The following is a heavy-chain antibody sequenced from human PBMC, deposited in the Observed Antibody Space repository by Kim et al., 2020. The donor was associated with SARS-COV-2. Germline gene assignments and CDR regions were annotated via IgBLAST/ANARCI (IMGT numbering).Heavy chain of an antibody. CDR2: INTNTGNP. D-gene: IGHD3-3*01. Sequence: ASVKVSCKASGYTFTSYAMNWVRQAPGQGLEWMGWINTNTGNPTYAQGFTGRFVFSLDTSVSTAYLQISSLKAEDTAVYYCARNPYYDFWSGPDAFDIWGQGTMVTVSS. V-gene: IGHV7-4-1*02. CDR3: ARNPYYDFWSGPDAFDI. CDR1: GYTFTSYA. J-gene: IGHJ3*02.